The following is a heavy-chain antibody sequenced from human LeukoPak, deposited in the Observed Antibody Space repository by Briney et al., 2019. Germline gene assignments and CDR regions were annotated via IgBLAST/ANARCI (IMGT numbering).Heavy chain of an antibody. Sequence: GGSLRLSCAASGPTVSGNYVTWVRQAPGKGLGWVSTIYTDGGTYYADSVKGRFTISRDESNNILYLQMNSLRGDDTAVYYCATRRRLSDYWGQGTLVTVSS. CDR1: GPTVSGNY. CDR2: IYTDGGT. J-gene: IGHJ4*02. V-gene: IGHV3-53*01. D-gene: IGHD2/OR15-2a*01. CDR3: ATRRRLSDY.